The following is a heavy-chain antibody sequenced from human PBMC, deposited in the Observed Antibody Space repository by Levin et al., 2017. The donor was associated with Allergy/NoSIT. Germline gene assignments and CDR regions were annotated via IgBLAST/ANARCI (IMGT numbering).Heavy chain of an antibody. CDR3: AREKNSNLGGWYFDL. CDR1: GYIFSDYG. V-gene: IGHV1-18*04. D-gene: IGHD4/OR15-4a*01. J-gene: IGHJ2*01. CDR2: ISPYNGHT. Sequence: ASVKISCEASGYIFSDYGFGWVRQAPGQGLEWVGWISPYNGHTNYAQHFQGRVTMTTDAATRTAYIELRSLRSDDTAVYYCAREKNSNLGGWYFDLWGRGTLVTVSS.